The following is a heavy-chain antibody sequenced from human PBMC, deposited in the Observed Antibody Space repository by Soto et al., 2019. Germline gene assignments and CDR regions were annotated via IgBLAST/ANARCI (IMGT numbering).Heavy chain of an antibody. CDR1: GYSFTTYY. J-gene: IGHJ5*02. CDR2: INPSGGST. V-gene: IGHV1-46*03. Sequence: QVQLVQSGAEVKKPGASVKVSCKASGYSFTTYYIHWVRQAPGQGLQWMGVINPSGGSTNYAQRLQGRVTMTRDTSTSTVYMQLSSLRSEDTAVYYCARANGGTWPGGGFDPWGQGTLVTVSS. CDR3: ARANGGTWPGGGFDP. D-gene: IGHD2-8*01.